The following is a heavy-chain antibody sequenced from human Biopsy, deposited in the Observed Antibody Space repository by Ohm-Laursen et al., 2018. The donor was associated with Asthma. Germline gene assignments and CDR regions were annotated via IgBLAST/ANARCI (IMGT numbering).Heavy chain of an antibody. CDR1: GYTLNSVA. CDR3: TRAGSSFVADY. V-gene: IGHV7-4-1*01. CDR2: INTNSGTP. D-gene: IGHD6-6*01. Sequence: ASVNVSCKAYGYTLNSVAVMWVRQAPGQGLEWMGWINTNSGTPTYVQGFSGRFVFSLDPSVTTAYLQIDSLRSEDTGVYYCTRAGSSFVADYWGQGTLVTVSS. J-gene: IGHJ4*01.